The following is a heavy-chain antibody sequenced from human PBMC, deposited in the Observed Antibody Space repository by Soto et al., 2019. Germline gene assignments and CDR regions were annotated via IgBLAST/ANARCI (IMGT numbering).Heavy chain of an antibody. V-gene: IGHV5-10-1*01. Sequence: RREALKISCKGSGYSFTSYWISWVRQMPGKGLEWMGRIDPSDSYTNYSPSFQGHVTISADKSISTAYLQWSSLKASDTAMYYCARTSMQCRGYSYGRGGMDVSGQGTTDTVSS. J-gene: IGHJ6*01. D-gene: IGHD5-18*01. CDR2: IDPSDSYT. CDR1: GYSFTSYW. CDR3: ARTSMQCRGYSYGRGGMDV.